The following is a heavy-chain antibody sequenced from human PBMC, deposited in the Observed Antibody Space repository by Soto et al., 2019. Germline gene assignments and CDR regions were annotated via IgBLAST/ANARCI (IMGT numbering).Heavy chain of an antibody. D-gene: IGHD2-15*01. Sequence: QLAQSGAAVREPGSSVKVSCKASGGTLRNFAISWVRQAPGQGLEWMGGLIFIFDTKDYAQKFQGRVTMTADRPTKTAYLELGSVRSEDAAVYYCAKRYCSTNNCLEYFYYCGMDVWGQGTAVTV. CDR3: AKRYCSTNNCLEYFYYCGMDV. CDR1: GGTLRNFA. J-gene: IGHJ6*02. CDR2: LIFIFDTK. V-gene: IGHV1-69*06.